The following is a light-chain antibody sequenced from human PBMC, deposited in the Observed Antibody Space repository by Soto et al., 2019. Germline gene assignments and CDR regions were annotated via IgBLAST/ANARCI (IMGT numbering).Light chain of an antibody. V-gene: IGKV3-15*01. Sequence: DIVMTQSPVTLSVSPGERATLSCRASQSVSSNLAWYQQKPGQSPRLLLYGSSTRATGIPARFIGSGSGTEFTLTISSLQSEDFAVYYCQQYNNWPHTFGQGTKLKIK. CDR1: QSVSSN. CDR2: GSS. CDR3: QQYNNWPHT. J-gene: IGKJ2*01.